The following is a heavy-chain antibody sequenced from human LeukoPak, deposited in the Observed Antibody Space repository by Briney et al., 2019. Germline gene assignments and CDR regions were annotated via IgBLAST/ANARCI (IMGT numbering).Heavy chain of an antibody. D-gene: IGHD6-19*01. CDR1: TASSRSYY. J-gene: IGHJ6*03. V-gene: IGHV4-4*07. CDR3: ARLRGQWLAPYYYYYMDV. Sequence: SETLSLTSTLSTASSRSYYGSWVRQPAEKGLEWLGRIYTRGSTNYHPSLKRRVTMPVEKPKAQFSLKLSSVTAADTAVYYCARLRGQWLAPYYYYYMDVWGKGTTVTVSS. CDR2: IYTRGST.